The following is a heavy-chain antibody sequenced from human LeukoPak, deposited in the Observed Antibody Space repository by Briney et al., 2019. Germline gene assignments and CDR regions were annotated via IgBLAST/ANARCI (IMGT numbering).Heavy chain of an antibody. Sequence: SETLSLTCTVSGGSISSYCWSWIRQPPGKGLGWIGYVYDNGITYYNPSLKSRVTISEDTSKNHFSLKLSSVTAADAAVYYCARSPLYDGFDVWGQGTMVTVSS. CDR2: VYDNGIT. D-gene: IGHD2-2*02. V-gene: IGHV4-59*08. CDR1: GGSISSYC. CDR3: ARSPLYDGFDV. J-gene: IGHJ3*01.